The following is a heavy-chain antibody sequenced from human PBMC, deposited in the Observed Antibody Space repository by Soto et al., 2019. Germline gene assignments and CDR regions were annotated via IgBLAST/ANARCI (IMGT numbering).Heavy chain of an antibody. J-gene: IGHJ4*02. Sequence: EVQLVESGGGLVQPGRSLRLSCAASGFTFDDYAMHWVRQAPGKGLEWVSGISWNSGSIGYADSVKGRFTISRDNAKNSLYLQMNSLRAEDTALYYCAKDINRVHPGFDYWGQGTLVTVSS. D-gene: IGHD1-1*01. CDR2: ISWNSGSI. CDR3: AKDINRVHPGFDY. V-gene: IGHV3-9*01. CDR1: GFTFDDYA.